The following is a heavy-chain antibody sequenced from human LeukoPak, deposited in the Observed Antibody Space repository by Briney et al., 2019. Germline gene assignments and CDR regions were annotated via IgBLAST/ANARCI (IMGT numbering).Heavy chain of an antibody. CDR3: ARLYDILTGAFDY. Sequence: GGSLRLSCAASGFTFSSYSMNWVRQTPGKGLEWVSSISPPSTYIYYADSVKGRFTISRDNAKNSLYLQMSSLRAEDTAIYYCARLYDILTGAFDYWGQGTLVTVSS. J-gene: IGHJ4*02. D-gene: IGHD3-9*01. V-gene: IGHV3-21*01. CDR1: GFTFSSYS. CDR2: ISPPSTYI.